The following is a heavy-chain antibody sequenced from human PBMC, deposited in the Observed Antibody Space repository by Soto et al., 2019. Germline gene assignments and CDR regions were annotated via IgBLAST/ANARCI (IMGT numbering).Heavy chain of an antibody. Sequence: EVQLEESGGGLVQTGGSLRLSCAASGFTFSRDWMHWVRQAPGKGLVWVSHLDRDGSSTSYADSVNGRFTISRDNARNTLFLQMNSLRAEDTAVYYCARGLKWGLFDYWGQGSLVTASS. D-gene: IGHD4-4*01. J-gene: IGHJ4*02. CDR3: ARGLKWGLFDY. V-gene: IGHV3-74*01. CDR2: LDRDGSST. CDR1: GFTFSRDW.